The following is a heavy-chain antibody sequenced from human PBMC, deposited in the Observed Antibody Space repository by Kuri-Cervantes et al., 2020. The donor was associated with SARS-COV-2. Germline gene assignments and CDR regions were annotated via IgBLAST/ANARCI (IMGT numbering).Heavy chain of an antibody. J-gene: IGHJ2*01. Sequence: GESLMISCAASGFTFSSYAMSWVRQAPGKGLEWVSGINWNGGSTGYADSVKGRFTISRDNAKNSLYLQMNSLRAEDTALYYCARKGSGGWYFDLWGRGTLVTVSS. V-gene: IGHV3-20*04. CDR1: GFTFSSYA. CDR3: ARKGSGGWYFDL. D-gene: IGHD3-10*01. CDR2: INWNGGST.